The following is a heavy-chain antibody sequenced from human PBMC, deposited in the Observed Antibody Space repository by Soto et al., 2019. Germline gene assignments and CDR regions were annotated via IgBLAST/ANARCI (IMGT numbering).Heavy chain of an antibody. J-gene: IGHJ4*02. CDR2: TDSDGTFT. Sequence: EVQLVESGGGLVQPGGSLRLSCVASGFTFSTYWMHWVRQTPGEGLVWVSHTDSDGTFTTYADSVKGRFTISRDNAKSTLYLQMNSLRAEDTCVYYCVRAYFGRGLDYWGRGTLVTVSS. D-gene: IGHD3-10*02. V-gene: IGHV3-74*01. CDR3: VRAYFGRGLDY. CDR1: GFTFSTYW.